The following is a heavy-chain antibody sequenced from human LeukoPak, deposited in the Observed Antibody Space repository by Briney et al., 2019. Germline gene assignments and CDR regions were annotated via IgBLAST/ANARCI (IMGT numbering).Heavy chain of an antibody. CDR3: ARDLGYIDY. V-gene: IGHV3-74*01. CDR2: ISSDGSSS. CDR1: GFTFSSYW. Sequence: GGSLTLSCAASGFTFSSYWMHWLRQAPGKGLVWVSYISSDGSSSTYADSVKVRFTISRDNAKNTLYLQMNSLRAEDTAVYFCARDLGYIDYWGQGTLVTVSS. J-gene: IGHJ4*02.